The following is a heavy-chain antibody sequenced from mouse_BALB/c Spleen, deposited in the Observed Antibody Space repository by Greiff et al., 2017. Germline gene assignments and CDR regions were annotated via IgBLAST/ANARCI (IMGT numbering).Heavy chain of an antibody. V-gene: IGHV14-1*02. CDR2: IDPENGNT. J-gene: IGHJ4*01. Sequence: VQLQQSGAELVRPGALIKLSCKASGFNIKDYYMHWVKQRPEQGLEWIGWIDPENGNTIYDPKFQGKASITADTSSNTAYLQLSSLTSEDTAVYYCAPYGYDDAMDYWGQGTSVTVSS. CDR1: GFNIKDYY. CDR3: APYGYDDAMDY. D-gene: IGHD2-2*01.